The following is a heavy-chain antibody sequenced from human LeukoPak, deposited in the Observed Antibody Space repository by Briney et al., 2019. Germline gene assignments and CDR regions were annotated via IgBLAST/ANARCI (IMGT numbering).Heavy chain of an antibody. J-gene: IGHJ4*02. CDR3: ARPNSAR. Sequence: PGGSLRLSCAASGFTFSDYSMNWVRQAPGKGLEWVAVISYDGSNKYYADSVKGRFTISRDNSKNTLYLQMNSLRAEDTAVYYCARPNSARWGQGTLVTVSS. CDR2: ISYDGSNK. CDR1: GFTFSDYS. V-gene: IGHV3-30*03. D-gene: IGHD6-6*01.